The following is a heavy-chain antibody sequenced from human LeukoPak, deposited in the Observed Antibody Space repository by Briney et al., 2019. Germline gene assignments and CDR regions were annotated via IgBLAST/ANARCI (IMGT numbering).Heavy chain of an antibody. V-gene: IGHV4-4*02. Sequence: SETLSHTCAVSGGSISSSNWWSWVRQPPGKGPEWIGEIYHSGSTNYNPSLKSRVTISVDKSKNQFSLKLSSVTAADTAVYYCARGVAAAGTLHFDYWGQGTLVTVSS. CDR1: GGSISSSNW. CDR3: ARGVAAAGTLHFDY. D-gene: IGHD6-13*01. CDR2: IYHSGST. J-gene: IGHJ4*02.